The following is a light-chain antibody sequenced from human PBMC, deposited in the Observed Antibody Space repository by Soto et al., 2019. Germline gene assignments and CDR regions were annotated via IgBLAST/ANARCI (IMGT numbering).Light chain of an antibody. CDR3: QQCYSSPGT. Sequence: DIEMTQSPPSLSASVGDRVTITCRASQSIYHYLNWYQKKPGTAPKLLVYAADRLQSWVSSRFSGSVSGTDFTLAITNLHSADFASYYCQQCYSSPGTFGQGTELEI. CDR2: AAD. J-gene: IGKJ2*02. V-gene: IGKV1-39*01. CDR1: QSIYHY.